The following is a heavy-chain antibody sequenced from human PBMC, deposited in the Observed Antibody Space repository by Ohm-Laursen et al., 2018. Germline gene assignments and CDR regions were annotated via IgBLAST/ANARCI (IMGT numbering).Heavy chain of an antibody. CDR1: GFTFSNYW. V-gene: IGHV3-7*01. CDR2: IKDDGTQK. CDR3: VKDAGGTYDY. J-gene: IGHJ4*02. Sequence: SLRLSCTASGFTFSNYWMTWVRQAPGKGLEWVATIKDDGTQKYYLDSVKGRFTISRDNAKDSLHLQMNSLRAEDTAVYYCVKDAGGTYDYWGQGTLVTVSS.